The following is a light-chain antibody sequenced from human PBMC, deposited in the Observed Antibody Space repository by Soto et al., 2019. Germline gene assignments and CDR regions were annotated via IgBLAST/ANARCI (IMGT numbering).Light chain of an antibody. CDR2: EVS. CDR3: NPYAGSFNWV. V-gene: IGLV2-8*01. Sequence: QSALTQPPSASGSPGQSVTISCTGTSSDVGGYNYVSWYQRHPGKAPKLIISEVSKRPSGVPDRFSGSKSGNTASLTVSGLQAEDEADYYCNPYAGSFNWVFGVGTKLTVL. J-gene: IGLJ2*01. CDR1: SSDVGGYNY.